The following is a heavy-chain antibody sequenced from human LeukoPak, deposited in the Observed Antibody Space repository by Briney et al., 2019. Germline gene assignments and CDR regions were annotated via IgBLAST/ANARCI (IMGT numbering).Heavy chain of an antibody. CDR3: ATSPDIETSGTLYYLDY. CDR1: GYSFPTYW. V-gene: IGHV3-23*01. CDR2: ISGYGSYT. J-gene: IGHJ4*02. D-gene: IGHD1-14*01. Sequence: GESLKISCKGSGYSFPTYWIAWVRQVPGKGLEWVSSISGYGSYTYNADSVQGRFTISRDNSKNTLYLQMNNLRAEDAAIYYCATSPDIETSGTLYYLDYWGQGTLVTVSS.